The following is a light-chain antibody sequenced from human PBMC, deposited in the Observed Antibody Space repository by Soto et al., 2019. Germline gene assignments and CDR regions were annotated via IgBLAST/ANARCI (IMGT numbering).Light chain of an antibody. V-gene: IGKV3-20*01. CDR1: QSVISSH. J-gene: IGKJ1*01. Sequence: EIVLTQSPGTLSFSPGERARLSCRASQSVISSHLGWYQQKPGQAPRLLIYDASTRATGIPERFSGSGSGTDFTLTISRLEPEDFAVYYCQQYVTSSWTFGQGTKVDI. CDR3: QQYVTSSWT. CDR2: DAS.